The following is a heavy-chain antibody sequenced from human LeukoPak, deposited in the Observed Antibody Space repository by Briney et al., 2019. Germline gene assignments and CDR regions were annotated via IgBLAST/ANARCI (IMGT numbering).Heavy chain of an antibody. J-gene: IGHJ6*02. D-gene: IGHD2-15*01. CDR2: ISAYNGNT. V-gene: IGHV1-18*01. CDR1: GGTFSSYA. Sequence: ASVKVSCKASGGTFSSYAISWVRQAPGQGLEWMGWISAYNGNTNYAQKLQGRVTMTTDTSTSTAYMELRSLRSDDTAVYYCARWGHIGYCSGGSCGIYYYGMDVWGQGTTVTVSS. CDR3: ARWGHIGYCSGGSCGIYYYGMDV.